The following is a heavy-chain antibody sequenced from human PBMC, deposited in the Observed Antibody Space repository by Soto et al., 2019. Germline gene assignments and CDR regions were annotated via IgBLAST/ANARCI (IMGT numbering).Heavy chain of an antibody. V-gene: IGHV1-69*01. D-gene: IGHD1-26*01. CDR2: IIPIFGTA. CDR1: GGTSTSYS. CDR3: ARDGGRHSGGIDY. Sequence: QVQLVQSGAEVKKPGSSGKAPCKASGGTSTSYSTNGVGRAPGQGLEWMGEIIPIFGTANYAQKFQGRVTITADESTSTAYMELSSLRSEDTAVYYCARDGGRHSGGIDYWGQGTLVTVSS. J-gene: IGHJ4*02.